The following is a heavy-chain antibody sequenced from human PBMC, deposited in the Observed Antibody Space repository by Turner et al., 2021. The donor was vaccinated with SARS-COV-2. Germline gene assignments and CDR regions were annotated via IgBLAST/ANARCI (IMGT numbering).Heavy chain of an antibody. D-gene: IGHD3-3*01. V-gene: IGHV3-21*01. J-gene: IGHJ4*02. CDR1: GFTFSSYS. Sequence: EVQLVESGGGLVKPGGSLRLSCAASGFTFSSYSMNWVRQAPGKGLEWISSISSRSSYIYDADSVKGRFTISRDNAKNSLYLQMNSLRAEDTAVYYCARDYYDFWSGYYPQGLDYWGQGTLVTVSS. CDR2: ISSRSSYI. CDR3: ARDYYDFWSGYYPQGLDY.